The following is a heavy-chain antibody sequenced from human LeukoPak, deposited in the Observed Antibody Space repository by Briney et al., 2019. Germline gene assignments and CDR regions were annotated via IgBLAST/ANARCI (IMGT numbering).Heavy chain of an antibody. CDR3: AKGLRITIFGVVTKFDY. J-gene: IGHJ4*02. Sequence: GGSLRLSCVASGFTFSNSVMNWLRQAPGKGLEWVSAISGSGGSTYYADSVKGRFAISRDNSKNTLYLQMNSLRAEDTAVYYCAKGLRITIFGVVTKFDYWGQGTLVTVSS. CDR1: GFTFSNSV. V-gene: IGHV3-23*01. CDR2: ISGSGGST. D-gene: IGHD3-3*01.